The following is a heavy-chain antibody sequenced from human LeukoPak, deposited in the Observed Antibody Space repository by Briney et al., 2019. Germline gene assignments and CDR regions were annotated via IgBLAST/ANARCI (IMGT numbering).Heavy chain of an antibody. CDR1: GFTISDHY. CDR2: ISGSGGNT. J-gene: IGHJ5*02. V-gene: IGHV3-23*01. D-gene: IGHD3-9*01. CDR3: AKSLTGSPNWFDP. Sequence: PGGSLRLSCEVSGFTISDHYMDRVRQAPGKGLEWVSAISGSGGNTYYADSVKGRFTISRDNSKNTLYLQMNSLRAEDTAVYYCAKSLTGSPNWFDPWGQGTLVTVSS.